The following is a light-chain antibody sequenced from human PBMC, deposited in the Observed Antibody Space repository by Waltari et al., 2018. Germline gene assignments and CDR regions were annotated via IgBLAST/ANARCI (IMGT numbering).Light chain of an antibody. J-gene: IGLJ1*01. CDR2: DVR. V-gene: IGLV3-21*02. Sequence: SYVLTQPPSLSVAPGQTARITCGGDNIGIKSVHGFQQRPGQAPVLVVYDVRDRPSGIPERCSGATSGNTATLTISGVGAGDEADYYCQVWDGSSAHYVFGTGTKVTVL. CDR3: QVWDGSSAHYV. CDR1: NIGIKS.